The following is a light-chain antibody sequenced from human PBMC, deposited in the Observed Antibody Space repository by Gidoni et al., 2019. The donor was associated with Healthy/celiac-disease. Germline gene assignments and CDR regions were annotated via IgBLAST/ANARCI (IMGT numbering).Light chain of an antibody. J-gene: IGLJ3*02. CDR1: RSNIGSNP. V-gene: IGLV1-44*01. Sequence: QSVLTQPPSASGTPGQRVTISCSGSRSNIGSNPVNWYQQLPGTAPKLLIYSNNQRPSGVPDRFSGSKSGTSASLAISGLQSEDEADYYCAAWDVSLSGPVFGGGTKLTVL. CDR2: SNN. CDR3: AAWDVSLSGPV.